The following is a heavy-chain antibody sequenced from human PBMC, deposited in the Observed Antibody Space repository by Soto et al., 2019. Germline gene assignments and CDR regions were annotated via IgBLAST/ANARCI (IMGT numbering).Heavy chain of an antibody. CDR1: GGSISNYY. CDR3: ARDHPLGGFDP. J-gene: IGHJ5*02. Sequence: SETLSLTCTVSGGSISNYYWSWIRQPPGKGLEWIGYIYYSGSTSYNPSLKSRVTISVDTSKNQFSLKLSSVTAADTAVYYCARDHPLGGFDPWGQGTLVTVSS. CDR2: IYYSGST. V-gene: IGHV4-59*01. D-gene: IGHD3-16*01.